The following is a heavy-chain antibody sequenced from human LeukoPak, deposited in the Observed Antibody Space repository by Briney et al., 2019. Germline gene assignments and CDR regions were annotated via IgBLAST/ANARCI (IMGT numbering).Heavy chain of an antibody. CDR2: IGGSGGGT. V-gene: IGHV3-23*01. Sequence: PGGSLRLSCAASGFTFSSYAMDWVRQAPGKGLEWVSSIGGSGGGTYYADSVKGRFTISRDNSKNTLYLQMNSLRAEDTAVYYCAAMTSVTTGDYWGQGTLVTVSS. CDR1: GFTFSSYA. D-gene: IGHD4-11*01. J-gene: IGHJ4*02. CDR3: AAMTSVTTGDY.